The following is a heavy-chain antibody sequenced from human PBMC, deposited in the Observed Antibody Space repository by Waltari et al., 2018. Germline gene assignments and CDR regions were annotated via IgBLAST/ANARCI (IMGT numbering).Heavy chain of an antibody. V-gene: IGHV1-2*06. CDR3: ARVSGRFGVVNFDY. CDR2: INPNSGGT. Sequence: QVQLVQSGAEVKKPGASVKVYCQASGYTFPGYYMHWVRQAPGQGLEWMGRINPNSGGTNDAQKFQGRVTMTRDTSISTAYMELSRLRSDDTAVYYCARVSGRFGVVNFDYWGQGTLVTVSS. D-gene: IGHD3-3*01. J-gene: IGHJ4*02. CDR1: GYTFPGYY.